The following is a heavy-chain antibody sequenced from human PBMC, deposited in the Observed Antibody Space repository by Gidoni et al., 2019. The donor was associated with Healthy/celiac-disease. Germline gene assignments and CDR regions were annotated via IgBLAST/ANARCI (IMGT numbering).Heavy chain of an antibody. D-gene: IGHD5-18*01. CDR2: ISSSGSTI. CDR1: GFTFSSYE. Sequence: EVQLVESGGGLVQPGGSLRLSCAASGFTFSSYEMNWVRQAPGKGLEWVSYISSSGSTIYYADSVKGRFTISRDNAKNSLYLQMNTLRAEDTAVYYCAREAGKRGYSYGFDYWGQGTLVTVSS. V-gene: IGHV3-48*03. J-gene: IGHJ4*02. CDR3: AREAGKRGYSYGFDY.